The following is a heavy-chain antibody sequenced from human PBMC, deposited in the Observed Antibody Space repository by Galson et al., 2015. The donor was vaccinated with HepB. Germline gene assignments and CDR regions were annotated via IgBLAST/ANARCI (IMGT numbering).Heavy chain of an antibody. CDR2: MFYSGST. V-gene: IGHV4-39*01. J-gene: IGHJ4*02. D-gene: IGHD4-17*01. Sequence: ETLSLTCTVSGGSISSRTYYWGWIRQPPGKGLESIGAMFYSGSTYYNPSLKSRVTISVDTSKNQFSLRLSSVTAADTAVYYCAAPYTTGYYFDYWDQGTLVTVSS. CDR3: AAPYTTGYYFDY. CDR1: GGSISSRTYY.